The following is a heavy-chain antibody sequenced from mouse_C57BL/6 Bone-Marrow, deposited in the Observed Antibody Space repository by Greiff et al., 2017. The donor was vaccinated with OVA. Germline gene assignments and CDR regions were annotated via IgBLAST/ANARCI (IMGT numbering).Heavy chain of an antibody. J-gene: IGHJ2*01. D-gene: IGHD4-1*01. V-gene: IGHV1-81*01. Sequence: VQLQQSGAELARPGASVKLSCKASGYTFTSYGISWVKQRTGQGLEWIGEIYPRSGNTYYNEKFKGKATLTADKSSSTAYMELRRLASEDCAVCFYARGTGTGDYWGKGTTLTVSS. CDR2: IYPRSGNT. CDR3: ARGTGTGDY. CDR1: GYTFTSYG.